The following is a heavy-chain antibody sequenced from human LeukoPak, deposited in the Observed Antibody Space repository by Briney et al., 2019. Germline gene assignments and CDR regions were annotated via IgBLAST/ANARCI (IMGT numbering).Heavy chain of an antibody. J-gene: IGHJ4*02. CDR2: IWYDGSNK. D-gene: IGHD3-22*01. CDR1: GFTFSRYG. CDR3: ARKDYYDSSGYPIDY. Sequence: GGALRLSCAASGFTFSRYGMHWVRQAPGKGGGGGGVIWYDGSNKYYADSVKGRFTISRDNSKNTLYLQMNSLRAEDTAVYYCARKDYYDSSGYPIDYWGQGTLVTVSS. V-gene: IGHV3-33*01.